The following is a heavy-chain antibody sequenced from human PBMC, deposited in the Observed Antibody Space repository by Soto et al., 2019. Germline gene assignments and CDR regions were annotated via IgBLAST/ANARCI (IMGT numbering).Heavy chain of an antibody. J-gene: IGHJ6*02. CDR3: ARIRTNCYYYYGMDV. V-gene: IGHV4-34*01. Sequence: TLSLTCAVYGGSFSGYYWSWIRQPPGKGLEWIGEINHSGSTNYNPSLKSRVTISVDTSKNQFSLKLSSVTAADTAVYYCARIRTNCYYYYGMDVWGQGTTVTVSS. CDR2: INHSGST. CDR1: GGSFSGYY.